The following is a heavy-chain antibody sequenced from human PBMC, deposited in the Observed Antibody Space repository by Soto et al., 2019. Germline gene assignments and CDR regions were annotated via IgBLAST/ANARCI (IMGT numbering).Heavy chain of an antibody. J-gene: IGHJ4*02. V-gene: IGHV1-69*13. CDR1: GGTFSSYA. CDR3: AVAVVYSRSWSFDY. D-gene: IGHD6-13*01. Sequence: SVKVSCKASGGTFSSYAISWVRQAPGQGLEWMGGIIPIFGTANYAQKFQGRVTITADESTSTAYMELSSLRSEDTAVYYCAVAVVYSRSWSFDYWGQGAVGTVSS. CDR2: IIPIFGTA.